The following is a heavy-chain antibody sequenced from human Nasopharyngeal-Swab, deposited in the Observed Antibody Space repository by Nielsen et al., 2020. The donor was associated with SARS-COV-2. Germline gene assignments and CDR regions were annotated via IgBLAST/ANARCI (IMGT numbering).Heavy chain of an antibody. J-gene: IGHJ3*02. CDR3: ARARITMIVVVNAFDI. Sequence: SETLSLTCTVSGGSISSGGYYWSWIRQHPGKGQEWIGYIYYSGSTYYNPSLKSRVTISVDTSKNQFSLKLSSVTAADTAVYYCARARITMIVVVNAFDIWGQGTMVTVSS. CDR2: IYYSGST. CDR1: GGSISSGGYY. V-gene: IGHV4-31*03. D-gene: IGHD3-22*01.